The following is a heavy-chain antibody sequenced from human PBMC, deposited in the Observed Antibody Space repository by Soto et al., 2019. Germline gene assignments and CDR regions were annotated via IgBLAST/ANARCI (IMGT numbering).Heavy chain of an antibody. Sequence: QVQLQESGPGLVKPSETLSLTCSFSGGSVSRYYWTWIRQPPGKGLEWIGNVHHTGNTNYNASLKNRVTKSLDTSNSDSSLHLTSVTAADTAVYYCARDVRPPGLAYFDLWGPGTLVTVAS. CDR3: ARDVRPPGLAYFDL. D-gene: IGHD3-10*02. CDR1: GGSVSRYY. CDR2: VHHTGNT. J-gene: IGHJ2*01. V-gene: IGHV4-59*02.